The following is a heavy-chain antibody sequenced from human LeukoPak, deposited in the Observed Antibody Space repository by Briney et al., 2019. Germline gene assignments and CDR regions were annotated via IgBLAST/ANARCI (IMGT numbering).Heavy chain of an antibody. Sequence: SVKVSCKASGGTFNTYAISRVRQAPGQWLEWMGRIIPILGMTNYAQKFQGRVTITADRSTTTAYMELSSLRSEDTAVYYCARALWGDGYSYGYGDYWGQGTLVTVSS. J-gene: IGHJ4*02. CDR2: IIPILGMT. CDR1: GGTFNTYA. V-gene: IGHV1-69*10. D-gene: IGHD5-18*01. CDR3: ARALWGDGYSYGYGDY.